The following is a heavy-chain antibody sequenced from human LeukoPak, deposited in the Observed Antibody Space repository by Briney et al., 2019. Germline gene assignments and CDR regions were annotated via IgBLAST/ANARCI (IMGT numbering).Heavy chain of an antibody. Sequence: ASVKVSCKASGYTFTSYDINWVRQSTGQGLEGMGWMNPNSGNTGYAQKFQGRVTITRNTSISTAYMELSSLRSEDTAVYYCARSEGRSSSWYGLDYWGQGTLVTVSS. D-gene: IGHD6-13*01. CDR1: GYTFTSYD. J-gene: IGHJ4*02. CDR2: MNPNSGNT. V-gene: IGHV1-8*03. CDR3: ARSEGRSSSWYGLDY.